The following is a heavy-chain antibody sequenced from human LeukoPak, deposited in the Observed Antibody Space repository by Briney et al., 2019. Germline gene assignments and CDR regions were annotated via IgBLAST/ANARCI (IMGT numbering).Heavy chain of an antibody. V-gene: IGHV3-11*05. J-gene: IGHJ4*02. CDR2: ITNSGSST. Sequence: GGSLRLSCAASGFTFSDYYMGWIRQAPGKGLEWISYITNSGSSTHYADSVKGRFTISRDNSKNTLYLQMNSLRAEDTAVYYCAKDGGLWFGELLDDYWGQGTLVTVSS. D-gene: IGHD3-10*01. CDR3: AKDGGLWFGELLDDY. CDR1: GFTFSDYY.